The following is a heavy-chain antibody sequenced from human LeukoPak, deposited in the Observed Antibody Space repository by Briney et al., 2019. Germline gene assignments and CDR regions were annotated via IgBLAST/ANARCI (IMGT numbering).Heavy chain of an antibody. CDR2: INPSGGFT. CDR3: ARDYRGSGSYYDGGGFDY. J-gene: IGHJ4*02. D-gene: IGHD1-26*01. V-gene: IGHV1-46*01. Sequence: ASVKVSCKASGYSFSTHWMHWVRQAPGQGLEWMGIINPSGGFTSYAQKLQGRVTVTRDMSTSTVYMELSNLRSEDTAVYYCARDYRGSGSYYDGGGFDYWGQGTLVTVSS. CDR1: GYSFSTHW.